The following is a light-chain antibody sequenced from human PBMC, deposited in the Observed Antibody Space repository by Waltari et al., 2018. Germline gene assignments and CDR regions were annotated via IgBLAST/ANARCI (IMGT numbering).Light chain of an antibody. V-gene: IGKV4-1*01. CDR2: WAS. CDR1: QSVLYSSNNKNY. J-gene: IGKJ4*01. CDR3: QHYYSAPVT. Sequence: DIVMTQSPDSLAVSLGERATINGKSSQSVLYSSNNKNYLAWYQQKPGQPPKLLISWASTRESGVPERFSGSGSGTDFALTISSLQAEDVAVYFCQHYYSAPVTFGGGTRVEIQ.